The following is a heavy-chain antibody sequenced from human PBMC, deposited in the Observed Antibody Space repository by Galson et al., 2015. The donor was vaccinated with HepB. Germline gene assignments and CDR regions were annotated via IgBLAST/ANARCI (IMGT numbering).Heavy chain of an antibody. CDR3: ARDSGSYYQNALDV. V-gene: IGHV1-18*01. Sequence: SVKVSCKASGYRLTNYGINWVRQAPGQGLEWMGWIDGDSGNTYYAQNLQGRVTITRDTPTNTAYMELRSLKFDDTAIYYCARDSGSYYQNALDVWGQGTTVTVSS. CDR2: IDGDSGNT. CDR1: GYRLTNYG. D-gene: IGHD1-26*01. J-gene: IGHJ6*02.